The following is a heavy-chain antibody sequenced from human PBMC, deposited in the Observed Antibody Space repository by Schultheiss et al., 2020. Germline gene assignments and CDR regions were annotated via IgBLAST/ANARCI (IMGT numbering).Heavy chain of an antibody. V-gene: IGHV4-59*01. J-gene: IGHJ4*02. D-gene: IGHD3-3*01. Sequence: SETLSLTCTVSGDSISSYYWSWIRQPPGKGLEWIGYIYYSGSTNYNPSLKSRVTISVDTSKNQFSLKLSSVTAADTAVYYCTTGLTIFGVVIIHNALDYWGQGTQVTVSS. CDR1: GDSISSYY. CDR3: TTGLTIFGVVIIHNALDY. CDR2: IYYSGST.